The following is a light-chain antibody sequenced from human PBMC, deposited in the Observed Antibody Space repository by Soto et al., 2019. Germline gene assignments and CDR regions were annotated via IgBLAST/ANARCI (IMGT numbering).Light chain of an antibody. CDR1: QSISTSY. CDR2: ATS. CDR3: QQYGSSPRT. J-gene: IGKJ1*01. Sequence: EIVLTQSPGTLSLSPGERATLSCRTSQSISTSYLAWYQQKPGQAPRLLIYATSSRATGIPDTFSGSGSGTDFTLTISRLEPEDFAVYYCQQYGSSPRTFGHGTKVDI. V-gene: IGKV3-20*01.